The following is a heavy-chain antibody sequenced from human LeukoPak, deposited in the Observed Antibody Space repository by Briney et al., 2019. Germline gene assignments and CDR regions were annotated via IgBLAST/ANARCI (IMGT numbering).Heavy chain of an antibody. J-gene: IGHJ5*02. Sequence: ASVKVSCKASGYTFTSYGISWVRQARGQGLEWMGWISAYNGNTNYAHKLQGRVTMTTDTSTSTAYMELRSLRSDDTAVYYCARAGDFWSGYYPNWFDPWGQGTLVTVSS. CDR2: ISAYNGNT. D-gene: IGHD3-3*01. CDR3: ARAGDFWSGYYPNWFDP. V-gene: IGHV1-18*01. CDR1: GYTFTSYG.